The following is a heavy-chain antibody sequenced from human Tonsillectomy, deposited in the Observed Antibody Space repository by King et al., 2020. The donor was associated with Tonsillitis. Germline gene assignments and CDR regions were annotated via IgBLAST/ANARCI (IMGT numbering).Heavy chain of an antibody. D-gene: IGHD6-13*01. Sequence: VQLQESGPGLVKPSETLSLTCTVSGGSISSYYWSWIRQPPGKGLEWIGDIYYSGSTNYNPSLKSRVTISVDTSKNQFSLKLSSVTAADTAVYYCARYSSSWYPSAEYFQHWGQGTLVTVSS. CDR3: ARYSSSWYPSAEYFQH. CDR2: IYYSGST. CDR1: GGSISSYY. J-gene: IGHJ1*01. V-gene: IGHV4-59*01.